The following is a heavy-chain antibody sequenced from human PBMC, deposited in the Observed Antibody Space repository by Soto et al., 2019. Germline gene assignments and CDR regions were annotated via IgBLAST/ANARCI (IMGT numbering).Heavy chain of an antibody. J-gene: IGHJ6*02. CDR1: GGTFSSYA. V-gene: IGHV1-69*13. Sequence: SVKVSCKASGGTFSSYAISWVRQAPGQGLEWMGGIIPIFGTANYAQKFQGRVTITADESTSTAYMELSSLRSEDTAVYYCAGEDYYDSSGLNYYYYYGMDVWGQGTTVTVSS. D-gene: IGHD3-22*01. CDR3: AGEDYYDSSGLNYYYYYGMDV. CDR2: IIPIFGTA.